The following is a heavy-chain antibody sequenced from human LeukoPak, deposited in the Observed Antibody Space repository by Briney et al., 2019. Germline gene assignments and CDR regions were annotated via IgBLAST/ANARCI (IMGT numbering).Heavy chain of an antibody. Sequence: QPGGSLRLSCAASGFTFSNYAMSWVRQAPGKGLEWVSAICSGGGSTYYADSVKGRFTISRDNSKNTLYLQMNSLRAEDTAVYYCAKSPGYSSSWYDYWGQGTLVTVSS. CDR2: ICSGGGST. CDR1: GFTFSNYA. V-gene: IGHV3-23*01. J-gene: IGHJ4*02. CDR3: AKSPGYSSSWYDY. D-gene: IGHD6-13*01.